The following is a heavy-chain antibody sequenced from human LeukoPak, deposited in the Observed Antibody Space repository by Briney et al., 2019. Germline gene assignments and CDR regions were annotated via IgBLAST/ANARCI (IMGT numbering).Heavy chain of an antibody. D-gene: IGHD3-10*01. V-gene: IGHV1-3*01. J-gene: IGHJ4*02. CDR3: ARGSYFYGSGSFMGSDY. CDR1: GYTFTSYA. CDR2: INAGNGNT. Sequence: ASVKVSCKASGYTFTSYAMHWVRQAPGQRLEWMGWINAGNGNTKYSQKFQGRVTITRDTSASTAYMELSSLRSEDTAVYYCARGSYFYGSGSFMGSDYWGQGTLVTVSS.